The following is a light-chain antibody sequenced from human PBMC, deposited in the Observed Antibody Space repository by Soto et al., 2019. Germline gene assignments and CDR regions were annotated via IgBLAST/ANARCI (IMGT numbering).Light chain of an antibody. J-gene: IGKJ5*01. CDR1: RGISSY. CDR2: SAY. Sequence: QLTMSPSSLSASVGDGVNLACQASRGISSYLAWYQQKPGKPPKLLVYSAYTLQSGVQSRFSGSGSGPDFTLTIRSLQPEDSATYFCEQLNSYPQTFGQGTRLEIK. V-gene: IGKV1-9*01. CDR3: EQLNSYPQT.